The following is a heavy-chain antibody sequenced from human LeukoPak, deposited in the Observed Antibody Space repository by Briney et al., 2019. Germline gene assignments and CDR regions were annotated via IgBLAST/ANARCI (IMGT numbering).Heavy chain of an antibody. D-gene: IGHD3-10*01. J-gene: IGHJ5*02. CDR3: ARYVKYGSGIWFGNWFDP. CDR2: IYYSGST. Sequence: PSETLSLTCTVSGGSISSYYWSWIRQPPGKGLEWIGYIYYSGSTNYNPSLKSRVTISVDTSKNQFSLKLSSVTAADTAVYYCARYVKYGSGIWFGNWFDPWGQGTLVTVSS. V-gene: IGHV4-59*12. CDR1: GGSISSYY.